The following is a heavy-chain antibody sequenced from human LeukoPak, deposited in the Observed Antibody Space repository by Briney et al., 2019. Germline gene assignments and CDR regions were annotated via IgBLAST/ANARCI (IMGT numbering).Heavy chain of an antibody. D-gene: IGHD6-19*01. J-gene: IGHJ4*02. Sequence: SESLSLTCTVSGGSISSYYWSWIRQPAGKGLEWIGRIYTAATYNYTPTLKRRVTMSVDTSKNQFSLKLSSVTAADTAVYYCARGGYSSGWWDYWGQGT. CDR2: IYTAATY. V-gene: IGHV4-4*07. CDR3: ARGGYSSGWWDY. CDR1: GGSISSYY.